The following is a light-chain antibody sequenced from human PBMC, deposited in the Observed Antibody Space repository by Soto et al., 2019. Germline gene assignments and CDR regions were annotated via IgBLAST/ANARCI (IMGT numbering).Light chain of an antibody. CDR1: QSVSSN. CDR3: QQYNNWWT. Sequence: IVMTQTPPTLSVSTGERDTGCCRASQSVSSNLAWYQQKPGQAPRLLIYGASTRATGIPARFSGSGSGTEFTLTISSLQSEDFAVYYCQQYNNWWTFGQGTKVDIK. V-gene: IGKV3-15*01. CDR2: GAS. J-gene: IGKJ1*01.